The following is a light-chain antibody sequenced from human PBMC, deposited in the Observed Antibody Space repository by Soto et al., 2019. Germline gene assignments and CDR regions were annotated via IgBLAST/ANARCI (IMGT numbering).Light chain of an antibody. V-gene: IGLV2-11*01. CDR3: CSYAGSYTFWV. Sequence: QSALTQPRSVSGSPGQSVTISCTGTSSDVGDYNYVSWYQQHPGKAPKVMIYDVSRRPSGVPDRFSGSKSGNTASLTISGLPAEDEADFYCCSYAGSYTFWVFGGGTKVTVL. CDR1: SSDVGDYNY. CDR2: DVS. J-gene: IGLJ3*02.